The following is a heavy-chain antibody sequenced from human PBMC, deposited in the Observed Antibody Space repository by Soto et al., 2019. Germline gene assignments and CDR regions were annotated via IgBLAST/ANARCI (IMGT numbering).Heavy chain of an antibody. J-gene: IGHJ4*02. D-gene: IGHD6-19*01. V-gene: IGHV3-33*01. CDR2: IWYDGGNK. Sequence: QVQLVESGGGVVQPGRSLRLSCAASGFNFSSYVMHWVRQAPGKGLEWVAVIWYDGGNKYYADSVKGRLTISRDNSKNTLYLQMNSLRAEDTAVYYCARDGQWLPRDGLRSSYYFDYWGQGTLVTVSS. CDR3: ARDGQWLPRDGLRSSYYFDY. CDR1: GFNFSSYV.